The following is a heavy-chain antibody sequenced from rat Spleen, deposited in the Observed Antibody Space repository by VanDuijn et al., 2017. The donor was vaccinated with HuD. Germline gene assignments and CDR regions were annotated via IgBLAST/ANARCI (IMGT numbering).Heavy chain of an antibody. Sequence: EVQLAESGGGLVQPGRSLKLSCAASGFTFSDYYMAWVRQAPTKGLEWVASISYDGGSTYYRDSVKGRFTISRDNAKSSRYLQMDSLRSEDTATYYCTTRGIIRVTDYWGQGVMVTVSS. J-gene: IGHJ2*01. D-gene: IGHD4-3*01. CDR3: TTRGIIRVTDY. CDR1: GFTFSDYY. V-gene: IGHV5-20*01. CDR2: ISYDGGST.